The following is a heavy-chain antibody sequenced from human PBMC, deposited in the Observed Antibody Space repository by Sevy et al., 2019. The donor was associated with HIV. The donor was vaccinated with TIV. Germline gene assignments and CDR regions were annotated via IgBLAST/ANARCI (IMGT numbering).Heavy chain of an antibody. Sequence: GGSLRLSCAASGFTFSKYGMHWVRQAPGKGLEWVALIWYDGSNKYYADHVKGRFTISRDNYKKTLYLQMNSLRAEDTAVYYCVRGAEYYDSSGANCDYWGQGTLVTVSS. CDR1: GFTFSKYG. J-gene: IGHJ4*02. V-gene: IGHV3-33*01. CDR3: VRGAEYYDSSGANCDY. CDR2: IWYDGSNK. D-gene: IGHD3-22*01.